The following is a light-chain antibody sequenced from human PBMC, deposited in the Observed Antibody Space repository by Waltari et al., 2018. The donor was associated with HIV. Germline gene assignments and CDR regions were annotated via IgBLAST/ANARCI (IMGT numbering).Light chain of an antibody. CDR2: GVS. CDR1: QHIKTF. Sequence: IQLTQSPSSLSASLGDKVTIACRASQHIKTFLNWYQVRPGKAHRVLISGVSSLSTGVPSRFTGDGSGTDFTLTINNLQPEDFASYCCQQTYSVSITFGPGTRLEI. V-gene: IGKV1-39*01. CDR3: QQTYSVSIT. J-gene: IGKJ5*01.